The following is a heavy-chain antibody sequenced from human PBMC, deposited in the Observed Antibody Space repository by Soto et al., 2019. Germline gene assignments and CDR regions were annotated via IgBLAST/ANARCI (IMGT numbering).Heavy chain of an antibody. D-gene: IGHD6-6*01. CDR2: ISGSGGST. V-gene: IGHV3-23*01. CDR1: GFTFSSFA. Sequence: GGSLRLSCAASGFTFSSFAMSWVRQAPGKGLEWVSAISGSGGSTYYADSVKGRFTISRDNSKNTLYLQMNSLRAEDTAVYYCAKTYSSSSLYYYYGMDVWGQGTTVTVSS. CDR3: AKTYSSSSLYYYYGMDV. J-gene: IGHJ6*02.